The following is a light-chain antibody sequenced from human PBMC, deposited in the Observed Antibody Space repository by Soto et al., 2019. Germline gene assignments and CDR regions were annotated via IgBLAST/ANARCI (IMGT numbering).Light chain of an antibody. V-gene: IGKV1-39*01. J-gene: IGKJ5*01. CDR2: AAS. CDR1: QSISSY. CDR3: QQSDTRMS. Sequence: SLCSSLGHRVSITCRASQSISSYLNWYQQKPGKAPKLLIYAASSLQSGVPSRFSGSGSGTDFTLTISSLQPEDYATYYCQQSDTRMSLGQGTRLEI.